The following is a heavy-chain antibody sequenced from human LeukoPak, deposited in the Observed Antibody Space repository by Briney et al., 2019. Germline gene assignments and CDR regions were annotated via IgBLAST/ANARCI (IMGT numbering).Heavy chain of an antibody. D-gene: IGHD3-9*01. CDR1: GGSISSYY. CDR3: ARGSGDYDILTGSVFNWFDP. J-gene: IGHJ5*02. CDR2: IYTSGST. Sequence: PSETLSLTCTVSGGSISSYYWSWIRQPAGKGLEWIGRIYTSGSTNYNPSLKSRVTMSVDTSKNQFSLKRSSVTAADTAVNYCARGSGDYDILTGSVFNWFDPWGQGTLVTVSS. V-gene: IGHV4-4*07.